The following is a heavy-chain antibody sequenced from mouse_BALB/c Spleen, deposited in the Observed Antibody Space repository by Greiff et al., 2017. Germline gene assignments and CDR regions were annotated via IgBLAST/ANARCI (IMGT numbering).Heavy chain of an antibody. V-gene: IGHV1S81*02. J-gene: IGHJ2*01. CDR3: TGSGMRYYGSSY. CDR1: GYTFTSYY. Sequence: VQLQQSGAELVKPGASVKLSCKASGYTFTSYYMYWVKQRPGQGLEWIGEINPSNGGTNFNEKFKSKATLTVDKSSSTAYIQLSSLTSEDSAVYYCTGSGMRYYGSSYWGQGTTLTVSS. D-gene: IGHD1-1*01. CDR2: INPSNGGT.